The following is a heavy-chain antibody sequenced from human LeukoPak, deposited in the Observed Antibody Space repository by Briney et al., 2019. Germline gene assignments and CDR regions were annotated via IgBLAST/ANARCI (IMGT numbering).Heavy chain of an antibody. CDR3: ARVRDQLLLIGPYHYMDV. Sequence: PGGSLRLSCAASGFTFSDYYMSWIRQAPGKGLEWVSYISSSGSAIYYADSLKGRFTISRDNANNSLYLQMNSLRAEGTAVYYCARVRDQLLLIGPYHYMDVWGKGTTVTVSS. V-gene: IGHV3-11*04. J-gene: IGHJ6*03. CDR2: ISSSGSAI. CDR1: GFTFSDYY. D-gene: IGHD2-2*01.